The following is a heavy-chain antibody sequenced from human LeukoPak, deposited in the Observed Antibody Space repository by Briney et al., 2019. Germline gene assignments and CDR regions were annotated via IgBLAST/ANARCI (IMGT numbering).Heavy chain of an antibody. J-gene: IGHJ4*02. CDR2: IYYTGST. V-gene: IGHV4-59*08. D-gene: IGHD6-19*01. CDR1: GDSISTYY. Sequence: SETLSLTCTVSGDSISTYYWSWIRQPPGKGLEWIGYIYYTGSTNYNPSLKSRVTISLDTSKNQFSLKSSSVTAADTAVYYCARPAGSGWYELGYWGQGTLVTVSS. CDR3: ARPAGSGWYELGY.